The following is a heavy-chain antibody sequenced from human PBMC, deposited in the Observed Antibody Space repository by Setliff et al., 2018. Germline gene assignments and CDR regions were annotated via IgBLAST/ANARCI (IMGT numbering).Heavy chain of an antibody. V-gene: IGHV3-30*02. CDR1: GFTFSSYG. Sequence: GGSLRLSCAASGFTFSSYGMHWVHQAPGKGLEWVAFIRYDGSNKYYADSVKGRFTISRDNSKNTLYLQMNSLRAEDTAVYYCAKAVYLWFGELSGYFDYWGQGTLVTVSS. CDR2: IRYDGSNK. CDR3: AKAVYLWFGELSGYFDY. J-gene: IGHJ4*02. D-gene: IGHD3-10*01.